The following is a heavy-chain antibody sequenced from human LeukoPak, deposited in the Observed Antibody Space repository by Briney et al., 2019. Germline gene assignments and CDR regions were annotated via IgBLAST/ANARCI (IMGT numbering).Heavy chain of an antibody. J-gene: IGHJ5*02. Sequence: GRSLRLSCAASGFTFSSYAMHWVRQAPGKGLEWVAVISDDGSNKYYADSVKGRFTISRDNSKNTLYLQMNSLRAEDTAVYYCARDIVVVVAATPFSNWFDPWGQGTLVTVSS. CDR1: GFTFSSYA. V-gene: IGHV3-30-3*01. D-gene: IGHD2-15*01. CDR2: ISDDGSNK. CDR3: ARDIVVVVAATPFSNWFDP.